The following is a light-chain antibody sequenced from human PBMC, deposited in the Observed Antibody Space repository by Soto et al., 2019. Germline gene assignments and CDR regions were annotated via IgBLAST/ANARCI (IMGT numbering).Light chain of an antibody. V-gene: IGKV4-1*01. J-gene: IGKJ1*01. CDR2: WAS. CDR1: QSVLYSPNNKNY. Sequence: DMVMTQSPDSLGVSLGERATINCKSSQSVLYSPNNKNYLAWYQQKPGQPPQLIIYWASTRESGVPDRFSGSGSGTDFTLTISSLQAEDVAVYYCQQYYSIPRTFGQGTKVEIK. CDR3: QQYYSIPRT.